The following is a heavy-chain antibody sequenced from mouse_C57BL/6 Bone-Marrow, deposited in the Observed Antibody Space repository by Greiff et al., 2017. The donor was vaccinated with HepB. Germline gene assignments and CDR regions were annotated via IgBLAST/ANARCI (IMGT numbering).Heavy chain of an antibody. V-gene: IGHV5-15*01. CDR2: ISNLAYSI. J-gene: IGHJ3*01. CDR1: GFTFSDYG. Sequence: DVMLVESGGGLVQPGGSLKLSCAASGFTFSDYGMAWVRQAPRKGPEWVAFISNLAYSIYYADPVTGRFTISRENAKKTLYLEMSSLRSEDTAMYYCARPGDDGYYPFAYWGQGTLVTVSA. D-gene: IGHD2-3*01. CDR3: ARPGDDGYYPFAY.